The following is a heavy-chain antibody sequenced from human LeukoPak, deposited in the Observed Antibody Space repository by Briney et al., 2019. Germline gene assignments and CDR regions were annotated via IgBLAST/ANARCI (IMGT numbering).Heavy chain of an antibody. J-gene: IGHJ4*02. Sequence: GGSLRLSCAASGFTFSSYAMHWVRQAPGKGLEWVAVISYDGSNKYYADSVKGRFTISRDNSKNTLYLQMNSLRAEDTAVYYCARDGRVVVTVTLYYSGQGTLVTVSS. CDR3: ARDGRVVVTVTLYY. V-gene: IGHV3-30*04. CDR1: GFTFSSYA. CDR2: ISYDGSNK. D-gene: IGHD2-21*02.